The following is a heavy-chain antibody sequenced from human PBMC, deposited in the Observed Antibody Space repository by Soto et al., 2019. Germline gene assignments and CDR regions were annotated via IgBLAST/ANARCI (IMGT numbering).Heavy chain of an antibody. CDR1: GLTFGSRA. CDR2: ITDTGGDA. J-gene: IGHJ4*02. D-gene: IGHD2-21*01. V-gene: IGHV3-23*01. Sequence: RRSLRLSCVASGLTFGSRAMSWVRQAPGEGLQWVSTITDTGGDAKYADSVRGRFVISRDNSKKTLYLQMTSLTAEDSAMYFCARGSTDSYPGGRIFDFWGRGTLVTVSS. CDR3: ARGSTDSYPGGRIFDF.